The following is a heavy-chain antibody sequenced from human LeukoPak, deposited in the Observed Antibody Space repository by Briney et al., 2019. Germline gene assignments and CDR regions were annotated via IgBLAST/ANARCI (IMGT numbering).Heavy chain of an antibody. CDR2: TYYRSKWYN. CDR1: GDSVSSNSVA. D-gene: IGHD3-16*01. Sequence: SQTLSLTCAISGDSVSSNSVAWNWIRQPPSRGLEWLGRTYYRSKWYNDHAASVKSRITINPDTSKNQFSLQLNSVTPEDTAVYYCAREMLGAFDIWGQGTMVTVSS. J-gene: IGHJ3*02. V-gene: IGHV6-1*01. CDR3: AREMLGAFDI.